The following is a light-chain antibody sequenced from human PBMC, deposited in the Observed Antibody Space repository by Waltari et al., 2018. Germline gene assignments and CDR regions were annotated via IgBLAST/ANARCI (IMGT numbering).Light chain of an antibody. J-gene: IGKJ4*01. CDR2: GAS. CDR1: QSVSTN. V-gene: IGKV3-15*01. CDR3: LQYNNWPPELT. Sequence: EIVMTQSPATLSVSPGETATLSCRASQSVSTNLVWYQQKAGQAPRPLIYGASTRATGIPARFSGSGSGTEFTLTISSLQSEDFAVYFCLQYNNWPPELTFGGGTKVEIK.